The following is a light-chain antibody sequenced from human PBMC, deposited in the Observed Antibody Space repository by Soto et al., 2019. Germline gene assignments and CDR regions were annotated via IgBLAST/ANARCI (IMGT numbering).Light chain of an antibody. CDR3: SSYTSSNTYV. CDR2: HVT. J-gene: IGLJ1*01. V-gene: IGLV2-14*03. Sequence: QSVLTQPASVSGSPGQSITISCTGSSSDVGGYNFVSWYQQHPGKAPQLMIYHVTNRPSGISNRFSGSRSGNTASLTISGLQAEDEADYYCSSYTSSNTYVFGTGTKVTVL. CDR1: SSDVGGYNF.